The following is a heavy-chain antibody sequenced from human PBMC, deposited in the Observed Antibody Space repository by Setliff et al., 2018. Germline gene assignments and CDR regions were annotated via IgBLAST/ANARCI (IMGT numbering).Heavy chain of an antibody. Sequence: GGSLRLSCAASGFTFSTYRMHWVRQAPGKGLEWVAVIWDDGGNKYHADSVKGRFTISRDNSKNTLYLRMNSLRPEDTAVYYCARTCSGSGCSAGLESWGQGTPVTVSS. CDR2: IWDDGGNK. CDR3: ARTCSGSGCSAGLES. D-gene: IGHD2-15*01. J-gene: IGHJ4*02. CDR1: GFTFSTYR. V-gene: IGHV3-33*08.